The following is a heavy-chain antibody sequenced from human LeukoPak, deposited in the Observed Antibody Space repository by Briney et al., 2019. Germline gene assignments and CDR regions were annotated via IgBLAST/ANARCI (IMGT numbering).Heavy chain of an antibody. CDR1: GFTFSSYA. CDR3: ARDVRQLWSSDY. J-gene: IGHJ4*02. CDR2: ITGSGDDT. D-gene: IGHD5-18*01. V-gene: IGHV3-23*01. Sequence: GGSLRLSCAASGFTFSSYAMSWVRQAPGKGLEWVSDITGSGDDTDYADSVKGRFTVSRDNSRNTLYLQINSLRAEDTAMYYCARDVRQLWSSDYWGQGTLATVSS.